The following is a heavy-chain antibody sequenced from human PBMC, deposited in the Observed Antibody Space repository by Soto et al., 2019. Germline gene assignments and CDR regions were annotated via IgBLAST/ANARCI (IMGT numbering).Heavy chain of an antibody. CDR2: ISYDGSNK. J-gene: IGHJ6*02. V-gene: IGHV3-30*18. CDR3: AKEFGTGGYGMDV. D-gene: IGHD2-8*02. CDR1: GFTFSSYG. Sequence: GGSLRLSCAASGFTFSSYGMHWVRQAPGKGLEWVAVISYDGSNKYYADSVKGRFTISRDNSKNTLYLQMNSLRAEDTAVYYCAKEFGTGGYGMDVWGQGTTVTVYS.